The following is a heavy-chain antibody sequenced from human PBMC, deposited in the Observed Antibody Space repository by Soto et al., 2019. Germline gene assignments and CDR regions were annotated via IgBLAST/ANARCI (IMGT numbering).Heavy chain of an antibody. CDR1: GYTFTGDY. V-gene: IGHV1-2*02. CDR3: ARYTGSNSLFDS. Sequence: QVPLVQSGAEVKKPGASVSVSCKASGYTFTGDYLHWVRQAPGQGLEWMAWINPKSGYTKSAQKFQARVTVTRDTSISTAYMELRSLRSEETAVYFCARYTGSNSLFDSWGQGTLVTVSS. D-gene: IGHD1-26*01. CDR2: INPKSGYT. J-gene: IGHJ4*02.